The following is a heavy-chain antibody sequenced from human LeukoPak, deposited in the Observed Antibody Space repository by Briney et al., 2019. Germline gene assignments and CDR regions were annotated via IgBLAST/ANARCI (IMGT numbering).Heavy chain of an antibody. D-gene: IGHD1-26*01. CDR3: TSVYSGSLFDY. J-gene: IGHJ4*02. V-gene: IGHV1-2*02. CDR1: GYTFTDSY. Sequence: ASVKVSCKASGYTFTDSYMHWVRQAPGQGLEWMGWINPNSGGTNYAQNFQGRVTMTRDTSISAAYMGLSRLRSDDTAVYYCTSVYSGSLFDYWGQGTLVTVSS. CDR2: INPNSGGT.